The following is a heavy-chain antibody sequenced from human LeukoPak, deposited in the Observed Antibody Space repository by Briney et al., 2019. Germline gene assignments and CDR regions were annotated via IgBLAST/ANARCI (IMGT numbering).Heavy chain of an antibody. CDR2: IRSSSSYI. Sequence: PGGSLRLSCAASGFTFSSYSMNWVRQAPGKGLEWVSSIRSSSSYIYYADSVKGRLTISRDNAKNSLYLQMNRLRAEDTAVYYCARDLIAAAGTGWGQGTLVTVSS. CDR1: GFTFSSYS. D-gene: IGHD6-13*01. J-gene: IGHJ4*02. CDR3: ARDLIAAAGTG. V-gene: IGHV3-21*01.